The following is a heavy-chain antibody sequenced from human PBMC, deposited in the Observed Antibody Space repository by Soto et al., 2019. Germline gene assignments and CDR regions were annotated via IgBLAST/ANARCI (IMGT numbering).Heavy chain of an antibody. CDR1: GFTFSGYA. Sequence: EVQLLESGGGLVQPGGSLRLSCAASGFTFSGYAMSWVRQAPGKGLEWVSGISNSGGNTYYADSVKGRFSISRDNSKSTLYLQVNSLRAEDTAIYYCAKGRAAGDGFIIWYVDLWGRGTLVSVSS. CDR3: AKGRAAGDGFIIWYVDL. CDR2: ISNSGGNT. J-gene: IGHJ2*01. V-gene: IGHV3-23*01. D-gene: IGHD6-25*01.